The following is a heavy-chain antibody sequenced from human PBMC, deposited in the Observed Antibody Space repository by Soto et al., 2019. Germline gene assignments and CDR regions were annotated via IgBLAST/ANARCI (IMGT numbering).Heavy chain of an antibody. Sequence: PGESLKISCKGSGYNFSNYWISWVRQKPGKGLDWMGRIDPGDSYTNYSPSFQGHVSISADRSITTAYLQWTSLQASDTAIYYCARRAPCGADCYSTTDIFDSWGQGTLVTVSS. J-gene: IGHJ4*02. CDR1: GYNFSNYW. D-gene: IGHD2-21*02. CDR3: ARRAPCGADCYSTTDIFDS. CDR2: IDPGDSYT. V-gene: IGHV5-10-1*01.